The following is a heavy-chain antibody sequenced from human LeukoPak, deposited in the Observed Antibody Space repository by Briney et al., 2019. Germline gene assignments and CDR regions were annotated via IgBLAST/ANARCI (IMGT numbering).Heavy chain of an antibody. Sequence: GGSLRLSCTASGFTFGDYAMSWVRQAPGKGLEWVGFIRSKAYGGTTEYAASVRGRFTISRDDSKSIAYLQMNSLKTEDTAVYYCTRVVPAAHYGMDVWGQGTAVTVSS. V-gene: IGHV3-49*04. D-gene: IGHD2-2*01. J-gene: IGHJ6*02. CDR3: TRVVPAAHYGMDV. CDR2: IRSKAYGGTT. CDR1: GFTFGDYA.